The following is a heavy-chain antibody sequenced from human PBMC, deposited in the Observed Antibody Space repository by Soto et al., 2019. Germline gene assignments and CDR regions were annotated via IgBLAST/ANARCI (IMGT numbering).Heavy chain of an antibody. Sequence: PGESLKISCKGSGYSFTSYWISWVRQMPGKGLEWMGRIDPSDSYTNYSPSFQGHVTISADKSISTAYLQWSSLKASDTAMYYCARHYRSSTSCYLGWFDPWGQGTLVTVSS. CDR2: IDPSDSYT. J-gene: IGHJ5*02. CDR3: ARHYRSSTSCYLGWFDP. D-gene: IGHD2-2*01. V-gene: IGHV5-10-1*01. CDR1: GYSFTSYW.